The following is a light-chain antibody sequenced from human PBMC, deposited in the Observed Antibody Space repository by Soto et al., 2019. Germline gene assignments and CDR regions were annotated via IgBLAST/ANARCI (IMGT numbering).Light chain of an antibody. V-gene: IGKV1-17*01. Sequence: DIQMTQSPSSLSASVGDRVTITCRASQGIRDALGWYQQKPGKVPKRLIYSASSLQNGVPSRFSGSGSETVFTLTISSLQPDDFATYYCQQYNSYSPCTFGQGTKLEIK. J-gene: IGKJ2*02. CDR3: QQYNSYSPCT. CDR2: SAS. CDR1: QGIRDA.